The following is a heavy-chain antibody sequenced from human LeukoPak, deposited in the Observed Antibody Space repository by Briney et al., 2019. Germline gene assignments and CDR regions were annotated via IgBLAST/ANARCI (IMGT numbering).Heavy chain of an antibody. CDR2: INHSGST. Sequence: SETLSLTCAVYGGSFSGYYWSWIRQPPGKGLEWIGEINHSGSTNYNPPLKSRVTISVDTSKNQFSLKLSSVTAADTAVYYCARGVSGYYYYYMDVWGKGTTVTVSS. V-gene: IGHV4-34*01. CDR3: ARGVSGYYYYYMDV. CDR1: GGSFSGYY. D-gene: IGHD3-16*01. J-gene: IGHJ6*03.